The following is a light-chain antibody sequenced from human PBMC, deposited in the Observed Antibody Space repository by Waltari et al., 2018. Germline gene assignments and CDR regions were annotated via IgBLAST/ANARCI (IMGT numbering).Light chain of an antibody. J-gene: IGLJ3*02. V-gene: IGLV3-21*04. CDR3: QVWVSGQEV. CDR1: NIGTNS. CDR2: YNS. Sequence: YVLTQAPSVSVAPGQTARVTCGGYNIGTNSVHWYQQKPGQAPALVLSYNSDRPSGVPERCSSSNSENTATLAISRVEAEDEADYYCQVWVSGQEVFGGGTKLTVL.